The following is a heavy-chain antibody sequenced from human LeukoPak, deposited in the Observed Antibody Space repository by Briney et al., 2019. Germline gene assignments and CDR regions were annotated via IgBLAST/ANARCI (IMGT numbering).Heavy chain of an antibody. Sequence: GGSLRLSCAASGFTFSSYGMHWVRQAPGKGLEWVAVISYDGSNTYYADSVRGRFTISRDNSKNMLYLQMNSLRAEDTAVYYCAKPYYYGSRSYMDYWGQGTLVTVSS. D-gene: IGHD3-10*01. V-gene: IGHV3-30*18. CDR2: ISYDGSNT. J-gene: IGHJ4*02. CDR1: GFTFSSYG. CDR3: AKPYYYGSRSYMDY.